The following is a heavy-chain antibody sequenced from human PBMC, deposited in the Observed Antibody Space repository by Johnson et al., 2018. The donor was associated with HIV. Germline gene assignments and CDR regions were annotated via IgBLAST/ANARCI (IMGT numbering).Heavy chain of an antibody. CDR2: IRYDGRNK. J-gene: IGHJ3*02. Sequence: QVLLVESGGGVVQPGGSLRLSCAASGFTFSSYGMHWVRQAPGKGLEWVAFIRYDGRNKYYADSVKGRFTISRDNSKITLYLQMNSLRAEDTAVYYCAKDSSVLLCFDIWGQGTMVTVSS. CDR3: AKDSSVLLCFDI. D-gene: IGHD3-10*01. V-gene: IGHV3-30*02. CDR1: GFTFSSYG.